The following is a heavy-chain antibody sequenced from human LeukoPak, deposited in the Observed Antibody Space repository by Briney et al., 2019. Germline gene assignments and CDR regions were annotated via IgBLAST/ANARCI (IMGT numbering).Heavy chain of an antibody. Sequence: PGRSLRLSCAASGFTFSSYGMHWVRQAPGKGLEWVAFIRFDETNRYYADSVKGRFTISRDNPRNSLYLQVNSLRPEDTAIYYCAKAISMAHGMDVWGKGTTVTISS. V-gene: IGHV3-30*02. CDR2: IRFDETNR. J-gene: IGHJ6*04. CDR1: GFTFSSYG. CDR3: AKAISMAHGMDV. D-gene: IGHD3-3*02.